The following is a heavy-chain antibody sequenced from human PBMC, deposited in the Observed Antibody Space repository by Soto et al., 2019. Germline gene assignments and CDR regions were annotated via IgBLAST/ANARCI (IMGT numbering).Heavy chain of an antibody. Sequence: PGGSLRLSCAASGFTFSTYTMSWVRRAPGKGLEWVSAISGSGASPSYADSVQGRFTISRDNPKRKQYQKINNLRAEDTAVYYCAKARCSTTNCYVPDYWGQGTLVTVSS. J-gene: IGHJ4*02. CDR2: ISGSGASP. V-gene: IGHV3-23*01. CDR3: AKARCSTTNCYVPDY. CDR1: GFTFSTYT. D-gene: IGHD2-2*01.